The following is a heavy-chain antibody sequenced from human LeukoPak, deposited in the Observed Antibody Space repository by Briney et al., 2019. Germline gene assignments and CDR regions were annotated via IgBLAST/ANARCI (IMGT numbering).Heavy chain of an antibody. J-gene: IGHJ3*02. V-gene: IGHV1-69*04. CDR1: GGTFGGSS. CDR3: ARVLHGDFGGGGFDI. CDR2: IIPLFHKA. Sequence: ASAKVSCEASGGTFGGSSINWVRQAPGQGLEWMGRIIPLFHKADYTQKFQDRVTITADKSTNTVYMELSRLTFEDTGVFYCARVLHGDFGGGGFDIWGQGTTVTVSS. D-gene: IGHD3-10*01.